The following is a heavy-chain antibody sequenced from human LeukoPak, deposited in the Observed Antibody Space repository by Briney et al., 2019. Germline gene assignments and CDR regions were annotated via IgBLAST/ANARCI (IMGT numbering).Heavy chain of an antibody. CDR3: ARRYFDY. J-gene: IGHJ4*02. CDR1: GFPFSSYW. V-gene: IGHV3-7*03. Sequence: TGGSLRLSCVASGFPFSSYWMTWVRQAPGKGLEWVANIKQDGSEKYYVDSVKGRFTISRDNAKNALYLQMNSLRAEDTAVYYCARRYFDYWGQGTLVTVSS. CDR2: IKQDGSEK.